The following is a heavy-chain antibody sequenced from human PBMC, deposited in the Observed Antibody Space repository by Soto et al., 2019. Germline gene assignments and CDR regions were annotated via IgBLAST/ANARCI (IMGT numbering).Heavy chain of an antibody. CDR3: ARPSYSNWFDP. V-gene: IGHV4-39*01. D-gene: IGHD4-4*01. CDR2: IYYSGST. J-gene: IGHJ5*02. CDR1: GGSISSSSYY. Sequence: SETLSLTCTVSGGSISSSSYYWGWIRQPPGKGLEWIGSIYYSGSTYYNPSLKSRVTISVDTSKNQFSLKLSSVTAADTAVYYCARPSYSNWFDPWGQGTLVTVSS.